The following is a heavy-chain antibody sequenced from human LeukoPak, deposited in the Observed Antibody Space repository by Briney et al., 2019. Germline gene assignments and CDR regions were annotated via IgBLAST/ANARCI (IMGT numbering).Heavy chain of an antibody. CDR2: ISGSGGST. D-gene: IGHD4-23*01. V-gene: IGHV3-23*01. J-gene: IGHJ1*01. CDR1: GFTFSSCA. CDR3: ARGRTTVVTQEYFQH. Sequence: GGSLRLSCAASGFTFSSCAMTWVRQAPGKGLEWVSAISGSGGSTYYADSVKGRFTISRDNSKNTLYLQMNSLRAEDTAVYYCARGRTTVVTQEYFQHWGQGTLVTVSS.